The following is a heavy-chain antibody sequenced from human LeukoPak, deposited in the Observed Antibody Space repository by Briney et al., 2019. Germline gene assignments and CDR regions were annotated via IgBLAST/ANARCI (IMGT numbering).Heavy chain of an antibody. Sequence: GGSLRLSCAASGFTFSSYAMTWVRQAPGKGLEWVSAISGSGGSTYYADSVKGRFTISRDNSKNTLYLQMNSLRAEDTAVYYCASPVVPAAMYYYYYYMDVWGKGTTVTVSS. CDR3: ASPVVPAAMYYYYYYMDV. J-gene: IGHJ6*03. CDR2: ISGSGGST. D-gene: IGHD2-2*01. V-gene: IGHV3-23*01. CDR1: GFTFSSYA.